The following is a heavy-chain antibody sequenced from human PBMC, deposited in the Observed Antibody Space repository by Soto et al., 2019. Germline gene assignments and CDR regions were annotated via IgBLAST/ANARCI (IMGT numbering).Heavy chain of an antibody. CDR2: IYYSGST. V-gene: IGHV4-31*03. J-gene: IGHJ6*02. CDR3: ARVSDSSGYYYYYGMDV. D-gene: IGHD3-22*01. CDR1: GGSISSGGYY. Sequence: SETLSVTCTVSGGSISSGGYYWSWIRQHPGKGLEWIGYIYYSGSTYYNPSLKSRVTISVDTSKNQFSLKLSSVTAADTAVYYCARVSDSSGYYYYYGMDVWGQGTTVTVSS.